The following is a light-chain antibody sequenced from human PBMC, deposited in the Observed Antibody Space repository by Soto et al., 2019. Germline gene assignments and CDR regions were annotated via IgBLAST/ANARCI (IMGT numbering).Light chain of an antibody. CDR2: AAS. V-gene: IGKV1-9*01. CDR1: QVINTY. Sequence: DIQLTQSPSFLSASVGDRVTITCRASQVINTYLAWYQQKPGKAPKLLIFAASTLENGVPSRFSGSGSGTEFTVTITSLQPEDFATYYCQQRKSSPITFGQGTRLEIK. CDR3: QQRKSSPIT. J-gene: IGKJ5*01.